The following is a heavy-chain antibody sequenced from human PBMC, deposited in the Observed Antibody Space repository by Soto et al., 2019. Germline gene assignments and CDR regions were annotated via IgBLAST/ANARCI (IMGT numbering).Heavy chain of an antibody. CDR2: IRNEPYGYTT. V-gene: IGHV3-72*01. Sequence: EVQLVASGGGLVQPGGSLRLSCVASGFSLSDHYMDWVRQAPGKGLEWLGLIRNEPYGYTTNYAASVKGRFTISRDDSKISLFLQMDSLTAEDAAIYYCADVTWNRDCFPGGQGTLVTVSS. D-gene: IGHD2-21*02. J-gene: IGHJ4*02. CDR3: ADVTWNRDCFP. CDR1: GFSLSDHY.